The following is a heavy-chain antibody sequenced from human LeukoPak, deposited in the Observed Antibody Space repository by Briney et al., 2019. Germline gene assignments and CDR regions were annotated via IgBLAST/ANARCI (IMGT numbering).Heavy chain of an antibody. CDR2: IYYSGST. CDR3: ARHDSSGWYNPFDY. J-gene: IGHJ4*02. CDR1: GGSISSYY. Sequence: PSETLSLTCTVSGGSISSYYWSWIRQPPGKGLEWIGYIYYSGSTNYNPSLKSRVTISVDTSKNQFSLKLSSVTAADTAVYSCARHDSSGWYNPFDYWGQGTLVTVSS. D-gene: IGHD6-19*01. V-gene: IGHV4-59*08.